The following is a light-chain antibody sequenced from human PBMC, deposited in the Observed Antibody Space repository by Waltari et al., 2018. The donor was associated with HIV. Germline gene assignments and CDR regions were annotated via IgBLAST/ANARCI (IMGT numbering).Light chain of an antibody. V-gene: IGLV2-14*01. CDR2: EVS. CDR3: SSYTTRNTRV. CDR1: SSDVGVYNY. Sequence: QSALTQPASVSGSPGQSITIPCTGTSSDVGVYNYLSWYQQHPGKAPKLMIYEVSNRPSGVSNRFSGSKSGNTASLTISGLQAEDEADYYCSSYTTRNTRVFGGGTTLTVL. J-gene: IGLJ3*02.